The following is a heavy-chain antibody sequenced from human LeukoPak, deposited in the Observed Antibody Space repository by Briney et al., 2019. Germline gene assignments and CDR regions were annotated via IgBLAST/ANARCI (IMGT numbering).Heavy chain of an antibody. CDR2: VYYNGYT. J-gene: IGHJ4*02. CDR3: ATHYVWGSGRYHPLDY. Sequence: SETLSLTCNVSGGSINSGTYRWAWIRQPPGKGLEWIGNVYYNGYTYYHPSLESRVTISVDTSKDQLSLKLNSVTAADTAVYYCATHYVWGSGRYHPLDYWGQGTLVTVSS. CDR1: GGSINSGTYR. V-gene: IGHV4-39*01. D-gene: IGHD3-16*02.